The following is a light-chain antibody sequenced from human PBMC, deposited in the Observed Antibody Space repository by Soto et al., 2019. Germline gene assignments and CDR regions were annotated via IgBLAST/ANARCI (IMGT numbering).Light chain of an antibody. CDR1: QSVSSY. CDR3: HPRSFWPPRLT. J-gene: IGKJ4*01. V-gene: IGKV3-11*01. Sequence: EIVLTQSPATLSLSPGERATLSCRASQSVSSYLAWYQQKPGQAPRLLIYDASNRATGIPARFSGSGSGTELTLTISSLEPEDFAVSSCHPRSFWPPRLTFVGGKKVEIK. CDR2: DAS.